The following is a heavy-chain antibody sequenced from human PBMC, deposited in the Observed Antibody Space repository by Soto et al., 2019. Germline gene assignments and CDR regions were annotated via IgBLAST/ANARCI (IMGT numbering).Heavy chain of an antibody. V-gene: IGHV1-69*13. Sequence: SVKVSCKASGGTFSSYAISWVRQAPGQGLEWMGGIIPIFGTANYAQKFQGRVTITADESTSTAYMELSSLRSEDTAVYYCARREMATTNPQSSYYYYYAMDVWGQGTMVTVSS. D-gene: IGHD5-12*01. J-gene: IGHJ6*02. CDR3: ARREMATTNPQSSYYYYYAMDV. CDR1: GGTFSSYA. CDR2: IIPIFGTA.